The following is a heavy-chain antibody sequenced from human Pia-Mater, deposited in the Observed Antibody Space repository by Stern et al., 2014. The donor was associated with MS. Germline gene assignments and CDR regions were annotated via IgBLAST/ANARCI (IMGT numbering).Heavy chain of an antibody. V-gene: IGHV4-39*01. D-gene: IGHD2-8*02. CDR1: GDSISSYTHY. CDR3: AKHACTGAACPFDL. CDR2: VYYSGAT. J-gene: IGHJ4*02. Sequence: QVQLQESGPGLVKPSETLSLTCAVSGDSISSYTHYWAWIRQPPGKGLEWIGSVYYSGATSYNPSLKSPVTISLDTSKNQLSLGPNSVTAADTAVYYCAKHACTGAACPFDLWGQGTLVTVSS.